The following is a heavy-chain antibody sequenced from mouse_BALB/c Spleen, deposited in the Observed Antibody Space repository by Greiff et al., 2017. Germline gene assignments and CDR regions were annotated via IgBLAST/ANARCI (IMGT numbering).Heavy chain of an antibody. CDR3: AKKYYGSSYDAGGY. J-gene: IGHJ4*01. CDR1: GYTFTSYS. D-gene: IGHD1-1*01. Sequence: QVQLQQSGAELVRPGASVKMSCKASGYTFTSYSMHWVKQRPGQGLEWIGYINPSSGYTNYNQKFKDKATLTADTSSSTAYMQLSSLTSEDSAVYYCAKKYYGSSYDAGGYWGQGTSGTVSA. CDR2: INPSSGYT. V-gene: IGHV1-4*01.